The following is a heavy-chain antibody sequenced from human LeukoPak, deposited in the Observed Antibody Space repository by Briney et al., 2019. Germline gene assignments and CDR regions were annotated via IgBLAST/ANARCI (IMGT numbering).Heavy chain of an antibody. CDR1: GFTFDDYA. J-gene: IGHJ4*02. Sequence: GRSLRLSCTASGFTFDDYAMQWVRQAPGKGLEWVSGISGNSGSIGYADSVKGRFTISRDNAKNSLYLHMNGLRTEDTALYLCAKVHSGYEYFFEHWGQGTLVTVSS. V-gene: IGHV3-9*01. D-gene: IGHD5-12*01. CDR2: ISGNSGSI. CDR3: AKVHSGYEYFFEH.